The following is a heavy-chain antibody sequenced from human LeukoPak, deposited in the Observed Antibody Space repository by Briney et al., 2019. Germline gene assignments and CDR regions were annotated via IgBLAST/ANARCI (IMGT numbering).Heavy chain of an antibody. CDR2: IYSSGST. V-gene: IGHV4-59*01. D-gene: IGHD1-1*01. J-gene: IGHJ6*03. Sequence: PSETLSLTCNVSGGSIRGYYWSWIRQPPGKGLEWIGYIYSSGSTNYNPSLKSRVTMSVDTSKNQFSLKLTSVTAADTAVYYCARVSWFPGTSYYYMDVWGKGTTVTVSS. CDR3: ARVSWFPGTSYYYMDV. CDR1: GGSIRGYY.